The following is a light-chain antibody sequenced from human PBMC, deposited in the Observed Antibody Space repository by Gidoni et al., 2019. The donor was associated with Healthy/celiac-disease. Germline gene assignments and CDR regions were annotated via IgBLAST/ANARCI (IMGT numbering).Light chain of an antibody. V-gene: IGLV2-14*01. CDR2: EVS. CDR3: SSYTSSSHVV. CDR1: SSDVGGYNY. J-gene: IGLJ2*01. Sequence: QSALPQPASVSGSPGQSITISCTGTSSDVGGYNYVSWYQQHPGKAPKLMIYEVSNRPSGVSNRFSGSKSGNTASLTISGLQAEDEADYYCSSYTSSSHVVFGGGTKLTVL.